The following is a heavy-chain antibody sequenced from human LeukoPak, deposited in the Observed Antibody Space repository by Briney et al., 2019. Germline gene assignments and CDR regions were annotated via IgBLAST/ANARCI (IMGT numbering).Heavy chain of an antibody. D-gene: IGHD5-12*01. V-gene: IGHV1-2*02. CDR2: INPNSGGT. CDR1: GYTFTGYY. J-gene: IGHJ4*02. CDR3: ARNSKIVATLYFDY. Sequence: GASVKVSCKASGYTFTGYYMHWVRQAPGQGLEWMGWINPNSGGTNYAQKFQGRVTMTRDTSISTAYMELSRLRSDDTAVYYCARNSKIVATLYFDYWGQGTLVTGSS.